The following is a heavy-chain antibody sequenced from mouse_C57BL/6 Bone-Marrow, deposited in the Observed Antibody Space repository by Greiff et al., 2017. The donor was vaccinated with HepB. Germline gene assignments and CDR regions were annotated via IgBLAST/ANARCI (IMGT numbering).Heavy chain of an antibody. V-gene: IGHV1-59*01. Sequence: QVQLQQPGAELVRPGTSVKLSCKASGYTFTSYWMHWVKQRPGQGLEWIGVIDPSDSYTNYNQKFKGKATLTVDTSSSTAYMQLSSLTSEDSAVYYCAWIGRGFAYWGQGTLVTVSA. D-gene: IGHD3-1*01. J-gene: IGHJ3*01. CDR1: GYTFTSYW. CDR3: AWIGRGFAY. CDR2: IDPSDSYT.